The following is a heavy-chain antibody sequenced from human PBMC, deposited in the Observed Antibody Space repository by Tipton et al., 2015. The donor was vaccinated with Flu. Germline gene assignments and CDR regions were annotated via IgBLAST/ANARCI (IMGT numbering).Heavy chain of an antibody. V-gene: IGHV4-59*01. D-gene: IGHD5-24*01. J-gene: IGHJ4*02. Sequence: TLSLTCTVSGGSISRYYWSWIRQPPGKGLEWIGYIYYSGNTNYNPSLKSRVTISVDTSKNQFSLKLSSVTAADTAVYYCARGMSRDGYNWGQGTLVTVSS. CDR3: ARGMSRDGYN. CDR1: GGSISRYY. CDR2: IYYSGNT.